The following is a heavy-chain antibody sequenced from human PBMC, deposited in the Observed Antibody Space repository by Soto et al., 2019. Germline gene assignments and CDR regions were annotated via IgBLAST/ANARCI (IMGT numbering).Heavy chain of an antibody. J-gene: IGHJ6*02. V-gene: IGHV1-3*01. CDR2: INAGNGNT. Sequence: WGSQAPGQRLEWMGWINAGNGNTKYAQKFQGRVTITRDTSASTAYMELSSLRSEDTAVYYCARVSDPAGSVWGQGTTVTVSS. D-gene: IGHD1-26*01. CDR3: ARVSDPAGSV.